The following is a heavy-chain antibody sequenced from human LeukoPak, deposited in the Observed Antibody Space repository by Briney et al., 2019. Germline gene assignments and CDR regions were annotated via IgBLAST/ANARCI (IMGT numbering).Heavy chain of an antibody. CDR1: GFTVSSDY. Sequence: GGSLRLSCAASGFTVSSDYMSWVRQAPGKGLEWVSVIYSGGSTFYADPVKGRFTISRDNSKNTLHLQMNSLRVEDAAIYYCARGTIARLGPFDCWGQGTLVIVSS. CDR3: ARGTIARLGPFDC. D-gene: IGHD6-6*01. CDR2: IYSGGST. J-gene: IGHJ4*02. V-gene: IGHV3-53*01.